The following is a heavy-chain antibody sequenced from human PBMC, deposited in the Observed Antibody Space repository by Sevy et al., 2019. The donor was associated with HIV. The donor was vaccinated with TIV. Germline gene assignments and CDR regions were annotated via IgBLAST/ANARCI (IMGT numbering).Heavy chain of an antibody. CDR1: GFTFGDYA. J-gene: IGHJ4*02. V-gene: IGHV3-49*04. CDR3: TRWSGSQSTFEY. CDR2: IKSKAYGGTT. Sequence: GGSLRLSCTASGFTFGDYAMSWVRQAPGKGLEWVAFIKSKAYGGTTGYAASVKGRFTISRDDSKSIAYLQMDNLKTEDTAAYYYTRWSGSQSTFEYWGQGTLVTLSS. D-gene: IGHD1-26*01.